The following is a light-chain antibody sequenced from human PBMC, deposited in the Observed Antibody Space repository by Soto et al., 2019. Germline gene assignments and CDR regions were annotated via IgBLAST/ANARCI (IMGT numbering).Light chain of an antibody. CDR3: CSYAGSYTYV. V-gene: IGLV2-11*01. J-gene: IGLJ1*01. CDR2: DVT. CDR1: SSDVGGYTY. Sequence: QSALTQPRSVSGSPGQSVTISCTGTSSDVGGYTYVSWYQQHPGKAPKLIIYDVTERPSGVPARFSGSKSGNTASLTISGLQAEDEADYYCCSYAGSYTYVCGPGTKLTVL.